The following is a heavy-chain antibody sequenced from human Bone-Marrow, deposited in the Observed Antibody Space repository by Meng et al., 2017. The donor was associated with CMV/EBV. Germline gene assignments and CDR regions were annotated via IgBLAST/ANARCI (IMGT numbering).Heavy chain of an antibody. Sequence: ASVKVSCKASGYTFTGYSMHWVRQAPGQGLEWMGIINPSGGRTSYAQKFQGRVTMTKDTYTSTVNMELSNLRSEDTAVYDCAIDPYSRYEAFDIWGQGTMVSVSS. J-gene: IGHJ3*02. CDR2: INPSGGRT. CDR3: AIDPYSRYEAFDI. D-gene: IGHD6-13*01. CDR1: GYTFTGYS. V-gene: IGHV1-46*01.